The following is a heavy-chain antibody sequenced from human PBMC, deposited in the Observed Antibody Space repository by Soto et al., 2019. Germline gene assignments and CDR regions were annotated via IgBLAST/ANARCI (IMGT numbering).Heavy chain of an antibody. Sequence: ASVKVSCKASGYTFTGYYMHWVRQAPGQGLEWMGWINPNSGGTNYAQKFQGWVTMTRDTSISTAYMELSRLRSDDTAVYYCAREKGVLRYFDWHYFDYWGKGTPVTVSS. CDR2: INPNSGGT. V-gene: IGHV1-2*04. CDR1: GYTFTGYY. D-gene: IGHD3-9*01. J-gene: IGHJ4*02. CDR3: AREKGVLRYFDWHYFDY.